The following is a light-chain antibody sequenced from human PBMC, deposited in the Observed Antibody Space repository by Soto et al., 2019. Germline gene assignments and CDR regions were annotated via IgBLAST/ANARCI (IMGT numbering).Light chain of an antibody. J-gene: IGKJ1*01. CDR3: QQYNSYPWT. V-gene: IGKV1-5*03. CDR2: KAS. Sequence: DIQMTHSLSPRPPSLGDKVPIPCRASQIISSWLAGYQQKPGKAPKLLIYKASSLESGVPSRFSDSGSGTEFTLTISSLQPDDFATYYCQQYNSYPWTFGQGTKVEIK. CDR1: QIISSW.